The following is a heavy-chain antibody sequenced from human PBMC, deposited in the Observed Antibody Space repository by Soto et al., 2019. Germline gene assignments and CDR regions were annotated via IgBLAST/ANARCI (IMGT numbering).Heavy chain of an antibody. V-gene: IGHV4-61*08. D-gene: IGHD3-10*01. J-gene: IGHJ4*02. CDR2: VESSGRT. CDR1: GDSMTKNYRSWSMTNYYY. CDR3: ARGVYGAYLDY. Sequence: KPSETLSLTCTVSGDSMTKNYRSWSMTNYYYWSWIRQTPGKGLEWIGYVESSGRTEYKPSLASRVTLSLDSSQNQFSLTLRSVTTADRALHFCARGVYGAYLDYWGQGIPVTVSS.